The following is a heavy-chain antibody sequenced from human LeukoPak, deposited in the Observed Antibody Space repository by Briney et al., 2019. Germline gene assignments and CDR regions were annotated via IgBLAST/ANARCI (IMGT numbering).Heavy chain of an antibody. V-gene: IGHV3-30*02. J-gene: IGHJ4*02. D-gene: IGHD2-2*01. CDR2: IRYDGSNK. CDR3: AKDKGEGYCSSTSCWADY. CDR1: GFTFSTYG. Sequence: GESLRLSCAASGFTFSTYGMHWVRQAPGKGLEWVAFIRYDGSNKYYADSVKGRFTISRDNSKNTLYLQMNSLRAEDTAVYYCAKDKGEGYCSSTSCWADYWGQGTLVTVSS.